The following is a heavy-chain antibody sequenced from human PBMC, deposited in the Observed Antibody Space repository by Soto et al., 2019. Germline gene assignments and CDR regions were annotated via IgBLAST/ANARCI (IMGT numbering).Heavy chain of an antibody. Sequence: QVQLQQWGAGLLKPSETLSLTCAVYGGSFSGYYWSWIRQPPGKGLEWIGEINHSGSTNYNPSLTSRVTISVDTSKNQFSLKLSSVTAADTAVYYCARHAQVVVVAAKQDCYFDLWGRGTLVTVSS. D-gene: IGHD2-15*01. CDR2: INHSGST. CDR1: GGSFSGYY. CDR3: ARHAQVVVVAAKQDCYFDL. V-gene: IGHV4-34*01. J-gene: IGHJ2*01.